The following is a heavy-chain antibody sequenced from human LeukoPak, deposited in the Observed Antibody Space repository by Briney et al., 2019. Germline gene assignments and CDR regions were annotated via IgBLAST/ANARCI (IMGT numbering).Heavy chain of an antibody. Sequence: PGGSLRLSCAASGFTFSSYAMHWVRQAPGKGLEWVAVISYDGSNKYYADSVKGRFTISRDNSTNTLYLQMNSLRAEDTAVYYCARAVLRSLFDPWGQGTLVTVSS. CDR2: ISYDGSNK. CDR3: ARAVLRSLFDP. J-gene: IGHJ5*02. D-gene: IGHD3-3*01. V-gene: IGHV3-30-3*01. CDR1: GFTFSSYA.